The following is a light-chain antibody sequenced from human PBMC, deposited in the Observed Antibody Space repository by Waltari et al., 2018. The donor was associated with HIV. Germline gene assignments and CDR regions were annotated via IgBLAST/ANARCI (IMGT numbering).Light chain of an antibody. CDR1: QSVKSN. V-gene: IGKV3-15*01. CDR2: GAS. J-gene: IGKJ1*01. Sequence: ETVMTQSPATLSVSPGERDILSCRASQSVKSNLAWYQQKPGQAPRLLIYGASTRATGTPARFSGSGSGTEFTLTISDLHSEDSAGYYCQQYDTWPRTFGRGTKVEFK. CDR3: QQYDTWPRT.